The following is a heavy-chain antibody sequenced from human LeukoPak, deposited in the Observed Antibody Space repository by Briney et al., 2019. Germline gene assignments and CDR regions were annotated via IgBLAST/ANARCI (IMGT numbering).Heavy chain of an antibody. CDR3: AKVSTYYYDSSGYSVDY. Sequence: PGGSLRLSCAASGFTFSSYGMHWVRQAPGKGLEWVAFIRYDGSNKYYADSVKGRFTISRENSKNTPYLQMNSLRAEDTAVYYCAKVSTYYYDSSGYSVDYWGQGTLVTVSS. CDR1: GFTFSSYG. V-gene: IGHV3-30*02. J-gene: IGHJ4*02. D-gene: IGHD3-22*01. CDR2: IRYDGSNK.